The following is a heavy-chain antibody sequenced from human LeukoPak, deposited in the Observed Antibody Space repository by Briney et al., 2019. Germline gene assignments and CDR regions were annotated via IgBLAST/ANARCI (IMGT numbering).Heavy chain of an antibody. V-gene: IGHV1-69*04. CDR2: IIPILGIA. CDR1: GYTFTSYD. J-gene: IGHJ4*02. D-gene: IGHD2-15*01. Sequence: SVKVSCKASGYTFTSYDINWVRQAPGQGLEWMGRIIPILGIANYAQKFQGRVTITADKSTSTAYMELSSLRSEDTAVYYCARLMVAANIGYCSGGSCYSSDYWGQGTLVTVSS. CDR3: ARLMVAANIGYCSGGSCYSSDY.